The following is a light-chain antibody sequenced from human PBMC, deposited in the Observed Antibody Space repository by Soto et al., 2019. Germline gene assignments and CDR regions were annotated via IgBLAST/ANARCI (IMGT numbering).Light chain of an antibody. V-gene: IGKV3-20*01. CDR1: QSLSSSY. CDR2: DAS. Sequence: EIVLTQSPGTLSLSPGERATLSCRASQSLSSSYLAWYQQKPGQAPRLLIYDASSRATGIPDRFSGSGSGTDFTLTISRLEPEDFAVYYCQLYGSSPRTFGQGTKVEIK. CDR3: QLYGSSPRT. J-gene: IGKJ1*01.